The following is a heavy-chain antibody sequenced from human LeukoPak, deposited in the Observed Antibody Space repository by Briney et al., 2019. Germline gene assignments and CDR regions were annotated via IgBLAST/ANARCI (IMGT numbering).Heavy chain of an antibody. V-gene: IGHV4-59*02. CDR3: ARDPQDRGNDAFDI. CDR1: GGSVSGYY. Sequence: SETLSLTCTVSGGSVSGYYWSWMRLPPGKGLEWIGYIFNSEITDYNPSLESRVTISEDTSRNQFSLKLSSVTAADTAVYYCARDPQDRGNDAFDIWGQGTMVTVSS. D-gene: IGHD3-10*01. J-gene: IGHJ3*02. CDR2: IFNSEIT.